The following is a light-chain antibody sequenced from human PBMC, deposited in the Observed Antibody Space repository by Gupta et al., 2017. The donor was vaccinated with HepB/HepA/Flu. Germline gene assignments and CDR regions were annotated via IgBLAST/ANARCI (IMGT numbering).Light chain of an antibody. V-gene: IGKV2-28*01. Sequence: DIVMTQSPLLLPVTPGEPASISCRSSQSLLHSNGYNYLDWYLQKPGQSPQLLIYLGSNRASGVPDRFSGSGSGTDFTLKISRVEAEDVGVYYCMQALQTPRSFGQGTKLEIK. CDR2: LGS. J-gene: IGKJ2*03. CDR3: MQALQTPRS. CDR1: QSLLHSNGYNY.